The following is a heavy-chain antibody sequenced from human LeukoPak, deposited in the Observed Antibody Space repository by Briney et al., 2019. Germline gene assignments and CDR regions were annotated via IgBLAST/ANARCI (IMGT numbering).Heavy chain of an antibody. CDR3: AREYSGYEFDP. J-gene: IGHJ5*02. CDR1: GGSISSYY. Sequence: SQTLSLTCTVAGGSISSYYCSWIRQPPGNGLEWIGYIYTSGSTNYNPSLKSRVNISVDPSKNQFSLKLSSVTAADTAVYYCAREYSGYEFDPWGQGTLVTVSS. CDR2: IYTSGST. D-gene: IGHD5-12*01. V-gene: IGHV4-4*09.